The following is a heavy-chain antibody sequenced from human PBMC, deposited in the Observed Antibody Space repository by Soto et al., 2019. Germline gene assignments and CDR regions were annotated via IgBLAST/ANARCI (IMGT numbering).Heavy chain of an antibody. J-gene: IGHJ6*02. Sequence: GGSLRLSCAASGFTFSSYAMHWVRQAPGKGLEWVAVISYDGSNKYYADSVKGRFTISRDISDNTLYLQMNSLRAEDTAVYYCARAGGMDVWGQGTTVTVSS. CDR3: ARAGGMDV. D-gene: IGHD3-10*01. V-gene: IGHV3-30-3*01. CDR1: GFTFSSYA. CDR2: ISYDGSNK.